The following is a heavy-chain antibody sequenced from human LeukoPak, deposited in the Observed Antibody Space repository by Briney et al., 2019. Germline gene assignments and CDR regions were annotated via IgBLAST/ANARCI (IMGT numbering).Heavy chain of an antibody. D-gene: IGHD5-18*01. V-gene: IGHV4-4*02. CDR3: AISTAWRYYFDY. CDR1: GGSISSSNW. J-gene: IGHJ4*02. CDR2: IYHGGNT. Sequence: SGTLSLICAVSGGSISSSNWWSSVRQPPGKGLEWIGEIYHGGNTNYNPSLKSRVTISVDKSKNQFSLKLSSVTAADTAVYYCAISTAWRYYFDYWGQGTLVTVSS.